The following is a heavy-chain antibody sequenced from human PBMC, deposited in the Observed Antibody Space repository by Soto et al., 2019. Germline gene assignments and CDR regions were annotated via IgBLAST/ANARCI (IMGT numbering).Heavy chain of an antibody. Sequence: PSETLSLTCTVSGDAITSSTFFWGWMRQPPGKGLEWIASFFYGGKSFYNPSLKSRVTMSVDTSKNQFSLKLSSVTAADTAVYYCVRRHGLTIDAYYWGQGTLVTV. J-gene: IGHJ4*02. CDR3: VRRHGLTIDAYY. V-gene: IGHV4-39*01. D-gene: IGHD3-10*01. CDR2: FFYGGKS. CDR1: GDAITSSTFF.